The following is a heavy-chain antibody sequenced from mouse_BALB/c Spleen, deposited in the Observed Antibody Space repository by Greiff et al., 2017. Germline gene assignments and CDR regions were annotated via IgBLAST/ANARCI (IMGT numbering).Heavy chain of an antibody. V-gene: IGHV2-9*02. Sequence: VKLMESGPGLVAPSQSLSITCTVSGFSLTSYGVHWVRQPPGKGLEWLGVIWAGGSTNYNSALMSRLSISKDNSKSQVFLKMNSLQTDDTAMYYCARDRGSTISYYYAMDYWGQGTSDTVSA. CDR1: GFSLTSYG. D-gene: IGHD2-14*01. CDR3: ARDRGSTISYYYAMDY. CDR2: IWAGGST. J-gene: IGHJ4*01.